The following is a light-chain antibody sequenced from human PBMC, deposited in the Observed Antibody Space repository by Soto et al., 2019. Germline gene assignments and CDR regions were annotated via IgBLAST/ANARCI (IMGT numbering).Light chain of an antibody. Sequence: DIQMTQSPSSLSASVGDRVTITCRASQSMSNYLNWYQHKPGKAPKVLIYAASTLQSGVPSRFSGRGSGTDFTLTISSLQPEDFATYHCQQSYSTPYTFGQGTTLEIK. J-gene: IGKJ2*01. CDR2: AAS. CDR3: QQSYSTPYT. CDR1: QSMSNY. V-gene: IGKV1-39*01.